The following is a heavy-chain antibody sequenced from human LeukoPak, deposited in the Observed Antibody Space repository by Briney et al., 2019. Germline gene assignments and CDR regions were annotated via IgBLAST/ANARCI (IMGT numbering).Heavy chain of an antibody. V-gene: IGHV3-30*02. CDR1: GFTFSSYG. J-gene: IGHJ3*02. Sequence: PGGSLRLSCAASGFTFSSYGMHWVRQAPGKGLEWVAFIRYDGSNKYYADSVKGRFTISRDNSKNTLYLQMNSLRAEDTAVYYCARLRSAAFDIWGQGTMVTVSS. D-gene: IGHD4-17*01. CDR3: ARLRSAAFDI. CDR2: IRYDGSNK.